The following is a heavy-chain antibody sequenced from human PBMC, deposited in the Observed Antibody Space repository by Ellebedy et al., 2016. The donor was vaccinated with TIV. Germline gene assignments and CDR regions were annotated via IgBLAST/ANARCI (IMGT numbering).Heavy chain of an antibody. CDR1: GFTFNDHY. D-gene: IGHD6-19*01. CDR3: AKDHVSSGWPTFDS. J-gene: IGHJ4*02. Sequence: GESLKISXIASGFTFNDHYMSWVRQAPGKGLELVSYISSNTTYRIYSRSVKGRFTISRDNTKNALYLQMNSLRAEDTAVYYCAKDHVSSGWPTFDSWGQGVLVAVSS. CDR2: ISSNTTYR. V-gene: IGHV3-11*05.